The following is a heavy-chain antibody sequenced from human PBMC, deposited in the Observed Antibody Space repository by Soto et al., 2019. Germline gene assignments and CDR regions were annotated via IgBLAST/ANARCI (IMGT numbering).Heavy chain of an antibody. D-gene: IGHD3-22*01. CDR2: IKQDGSEK. CDR3: ARARADYYDSSGYPLGY. V-gene: IGHV3-7*04. Sequence: EVQLVKSGGGLVQPGGSLRLSCAASGFTFSSYWMSWVRQAPGKGLEWVANIKQDGSEKYYVDSVKGRFTISRDNAKNSLYLQMNSLRAEDTAVYYCARARADYYDSSGYPLGYWGQGTLVTVSS. CDR1: GFTFSSYW. J-gene: IGHJ4*02.